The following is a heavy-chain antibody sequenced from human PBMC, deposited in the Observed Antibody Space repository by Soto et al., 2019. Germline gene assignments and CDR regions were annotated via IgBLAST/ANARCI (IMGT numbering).Heavy chain of an antibody. J-gene: IGHJ6*02. V-gene: IGHV3-33*01. CDR3: ERELLYGSGSRNFHYYGMDV. D-gene: IGHD3-10*01. Sequence: PGGSLRLSCAASGIKFSSYCIHWVRQAPCKGLEWVAVIWYDGSKKYYVDSVKGRFTISRDNSNNTLYLQMNSPRAEDTGVYYCERELLYGSGSRNFHYYGMDVWGQRTTVTVSS. CDR1: GIKFSSYC. CDR2: IWYDGSKK.